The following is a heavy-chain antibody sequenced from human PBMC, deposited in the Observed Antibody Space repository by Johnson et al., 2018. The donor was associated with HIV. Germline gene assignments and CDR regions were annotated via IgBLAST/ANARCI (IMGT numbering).Heavy chain of an antibody. CDR1: GFTFSSYD. D-gene: IGHD3-16*01. CDR3: AKEHPDGGAFDI. J-gene: IGHJ3*02. V-gene: IGHV3-13*01. Sequence: VQLVESGGGLVQPGGSLRLSCAASGFTFSSYDMHWVRQATGKGLEWVSAIGTAGDTYYPGSVKGRFTISRDNSKNTLYLQINSLRAEDTAVFYCAKEHPDGGAFDIWGQGTLVTVSS. CDR2: IGTAGDT.